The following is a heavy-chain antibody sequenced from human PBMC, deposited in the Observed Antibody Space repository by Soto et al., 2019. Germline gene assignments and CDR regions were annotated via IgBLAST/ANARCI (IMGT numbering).Heavy chain of an antibody. V-gene: IGHV3-74*01. CDR1: GFTFSSYW. CDR3: ARVGDIVLMVSDGPWFDP. D-gene: IGHD2-8*01. J-gene: IGHJ5*02. CDR2: INSDGSST. Sequence: GGSLRLSCAASGFTFSSYWMHWVRQAPGKGLVWVSRINSDGSSTSYADSVKGRFTISRDNAKNTLYLQMNSLRAEDTAVYYCARVGDIVLMVSDGPWFDPWGQGTLVTVSS.